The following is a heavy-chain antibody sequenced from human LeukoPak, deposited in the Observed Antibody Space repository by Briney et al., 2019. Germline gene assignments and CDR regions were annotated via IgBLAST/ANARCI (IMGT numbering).Heavy chain of an antibody. V-gene: IGHV3-48*04. CDR2: ISSSSSTI. CDR1: GFTFSSYS. J-gene: IGHJ4*02. CDR3: ARDTRYCSSTSCYVPFDY. Sequence: GGSLRLSRAASGFTFSSYSMNWVRQAPGKGLEWVSYISSSSSTIYYADSVKGRFTISRDNAKNSLYLQMNSLRAEDTAVYYCARDTRYCSSTSCYVPFDYWGQGTLVTVSS. D-gene: IGHD2-2*01.